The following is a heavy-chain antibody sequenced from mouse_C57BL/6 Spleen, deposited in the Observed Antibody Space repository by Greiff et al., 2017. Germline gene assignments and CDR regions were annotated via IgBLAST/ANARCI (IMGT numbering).Heavy chain of an antibody. J-gene: IGHJ2*01. CDR1: GYTFTTYS. CDR3: DSARACSGSFDY. CDR2: IDPSDDYT. D-gene: IGHD6-1*01. Sequence: VQLQQSGAELVKPGASVKMSCKASGYTFTTYSMEWMKQNPGKGLEWIGDIDPSDDYTNYNQKFKGKATLTVDQSSSTAYLELSLLASEDAAVYYCDSARACSGSFDYWGQGTTVTVSS. V-gene: IGHV1-47*01.